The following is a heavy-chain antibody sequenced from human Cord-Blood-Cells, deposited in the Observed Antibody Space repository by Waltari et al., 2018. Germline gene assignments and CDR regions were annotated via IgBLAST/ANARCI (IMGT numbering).Heavy chain of an antibody. CDR3: ARGYYYDSSGYDY. V-gene: IGHV4-31*03. CDR1: GGSISRVGYY. CDR2: IYYSGST. J-gene: IGHJ4*02. D-gene: IGHD3-22*01. Sequence: QVQLQESGPGLVKPSQTLSLTCTVSGGSISRVGYYWSWIRQHPGKGLEWIGYIYYSGSTYYNPSLKSRVTISVDTSKNQFSLKLSSVTAADTAVYYCARGYYYDSSGYDYWGQGTLVTVSS.